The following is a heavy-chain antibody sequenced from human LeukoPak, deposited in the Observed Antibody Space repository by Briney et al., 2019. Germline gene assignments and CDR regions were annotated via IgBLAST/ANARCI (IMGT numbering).Heavy chain of an antibody. CDR1: GFTMKNFG. J-gene: IGHJ4*02. D-gene: IGHD3-3*01. CDR2: IWYDGSQR. V-gene: IGHV3-33*01. CDR3: VRGADMNYNFENSFYFDS. Sequence: GTSLRLSCAVSGFTMKNFGMHWVRQAPRKGLEWVAVIWYDGSQRHYMDSVKGRFAISRENSMNTLSLQMNGLRVEDTAVYYCVRGADMNYNFENSFYFDSWGQGALVIVSS.